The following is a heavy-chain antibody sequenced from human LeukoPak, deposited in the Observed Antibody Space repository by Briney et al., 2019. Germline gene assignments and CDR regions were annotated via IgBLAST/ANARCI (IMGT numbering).Heavy chain of an antibody. V-gene: IGHV4-59*01. CDR3: ARDGGRGALDY. CDR2: IYYSGST. Sequence: SETLSLTCTVSGASISSYYWSWIRQPPGKGLEWIGYIYYSGSTNYNPSLKSRVTISVDTSKNQFSLKLSSVTAADTAVYYCARDGGRGALDYWGQGTLVTVSS. CDR1: GASISSYY. J-gene: IGHJ4*02. D-gene: IGHD1-26*01.